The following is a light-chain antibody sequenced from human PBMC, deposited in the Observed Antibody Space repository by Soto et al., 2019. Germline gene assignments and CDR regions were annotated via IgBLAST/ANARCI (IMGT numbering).Light chain of an antibody. Sequence: EIVLTQSPGTLSLSPGERATLSFRASQSVSSSYVVWYQQKPGQAPRLLIYVASSSATGIPDRFSGSGSGTDFTLTISRLEPEDFAVYYCQQYGSSLFTFGGGTKVEIK. CDR3: QQYGSSLFT. V-gene: IGKV3-20*01. CDR1: QSVSSSY. CDR2: VAS. J-gene: IGKJ4*01.